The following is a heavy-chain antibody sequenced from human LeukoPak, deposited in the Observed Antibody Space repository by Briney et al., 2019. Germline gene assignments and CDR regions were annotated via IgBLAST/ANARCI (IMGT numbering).Heavy chain of an antibody. V-gene: IGHV1-69*04. D-gene: IGHD4-23*01. Sequence: GASVKVSCKASGGTFSSYAISWVRQAPGQGLEWMGRIIPILGIASYAQKFQGRVTITADKSTSTAYMELSSLRSEDTAVYYCARLFTTVGRAFDIWGQGTMVTVSS. CDR1: GGTFSSYA. CDR3: ARLFTTVGRAFDI. J-gene: IGHJ3*02. CDR2: IIPILGIA.